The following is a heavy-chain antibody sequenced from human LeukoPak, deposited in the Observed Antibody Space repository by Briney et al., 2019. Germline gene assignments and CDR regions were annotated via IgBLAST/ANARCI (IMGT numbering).Heavy chain of an antibody. D-gene: IGHD6-19*01. V-gene: IGHV3-66*01. J-gene: IGHJ4*02. CDR1: GFTVSSNY. CDR3: ARGGSGWPLTG. Sequence: GGSLRLSCAASGFTVSSNYMSWVRQAPGKGLEWVSVIYSGGSTYYADSVKGRFTISRDNSKHTLYLQMNSLRAEDTAVYYCARGGSGWPLTGWGQGTLVTVSS. CDR2: IYSGGST.